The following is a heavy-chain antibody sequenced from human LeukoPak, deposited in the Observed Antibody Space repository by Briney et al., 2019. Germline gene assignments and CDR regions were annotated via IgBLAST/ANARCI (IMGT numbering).Heavy chain of an antibody. D-gene: IGHD2-8*01. CDR3: ARDLNYCTNGVCYLDWFDP. J-gene: IGHJ5*02. Sequence: SETLSLTCTVSGGSISSYYWSWIRQPAGKGLEWIGRIYTSGSTNYNPSLKSRVTMSVDTSKNQFSLKLSSVTAADTAVYYCARDLNYCTNGVCYLDWFDPWGQGTLVTVSS. V-gene: IGHV4-4*07. CDR1: GGSISSYY. CDR2: IYTSGST.